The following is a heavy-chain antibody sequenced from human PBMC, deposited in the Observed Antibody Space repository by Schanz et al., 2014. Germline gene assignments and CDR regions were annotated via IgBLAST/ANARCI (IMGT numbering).Heavy chain of an antibody. CDR3: LRANPTQHVVLPDALRY. CDR1: GYTFTSYG. D-gene: IGHD2-2*01. CDR2: ISDYNADT. J-gene: IGHJ4*02. V-gene: IGHV1-18*04. Sequence: QVQLVQSGAEVKKPGASVKVSCKASGYTFTSYGISWVRQAPGQGPEWMGWISDYNADTKYAQKFQDRVTLTSDTSASTAYMELRSLRPDDTAVYYCLRANPTQHVVLPDALRYWGQGTLVSVSS.